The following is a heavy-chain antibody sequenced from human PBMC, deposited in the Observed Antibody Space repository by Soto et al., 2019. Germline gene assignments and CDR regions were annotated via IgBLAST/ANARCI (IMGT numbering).Heavy chain of an antibody. D-gene: IGHD3-10*01. Sequence: EVQLVESGGGLVQPGRSLRLSCAASGFSFEDYAMHWVRQAPGKGLEWVSGISWDSGGIGYVDSVKGRFTIARDNAKNSLYQQMNRLRPEDTARYYGAKDVHEMDIGDDRYYDYGMDVWGQGTTVTVAS. CDR3: AKDVHEMDIGDDRYYDYGMDV. V-gene: IGHV3-9*01. CDR2: ISWDSGGI. J-gene: IGHJ6*02. CDR1: GFSFEDYA.